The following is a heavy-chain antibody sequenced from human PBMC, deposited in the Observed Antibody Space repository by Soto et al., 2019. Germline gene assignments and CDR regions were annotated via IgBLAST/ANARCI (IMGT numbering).Heavy chain of an antibody. CDR1: GFTVSSNY. CDR2: IYSGGST. CDR3: ARVASGWFLNAFDI. D-gene: IGHD6-19*01. V-gene: IGHV3-53*01. Sequence: AGSLSLSCAASGFTVSSNYMSWVRQAPGKGLEWVSVIYSGGSTYYADSVKGRFTISRDNSKNTLYLQMNSLRAEDTAVYYCARVASGWFLNAFDIWGQGTMVTVSS. J-gene: IGHJ3*02.